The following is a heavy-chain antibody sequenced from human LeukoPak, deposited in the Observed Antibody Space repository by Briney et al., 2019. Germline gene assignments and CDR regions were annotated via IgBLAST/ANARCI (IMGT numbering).Heavy chain of an antibody. CDR2: INHSGST. CDR3: ARVRSDSSGSLDY. CDR1: GDSVGSSKYF. D-gene: IGHD3-22*01. J-gene: IGHJ4*02. Sequence: SETLSLTCSVSGDSVGSSKYFWGWIRQPPGKGLEWIGEINHSGSTNYNPSLKSRVTISVDTSKNQFSLKLSSVTAADTAVYYCARVRSDSSGSLDYWGQGTLVTVSS. V-gene: IGHV4-39*07.